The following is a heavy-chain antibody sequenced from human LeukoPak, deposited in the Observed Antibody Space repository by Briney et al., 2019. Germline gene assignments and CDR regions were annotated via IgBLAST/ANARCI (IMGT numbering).Heavy chain of an antibody. D-gene: IGHD3-22*01. CDR2: FDPEDGET. CDR1: GYTLTELS. V-gene: IGHV1-24*01. Sequence: ASVKVSCKVSGYTLTELSMHWVRQAPGKGLEWMGGFDPEDGETIYAQKFQGRVTMTEDTSTDTAYMELSSLRSEDTAVYYCATDLFGSGYYYPWFDPWGQGTLVTVSS. J-gene: IGHJ5*02. CDR3: ATDLFGSGYYYPWFDP.